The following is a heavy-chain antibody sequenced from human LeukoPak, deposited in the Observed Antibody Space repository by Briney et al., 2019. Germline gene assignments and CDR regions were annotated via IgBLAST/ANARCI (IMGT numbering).Heavy chain of an antibody. Sequence: GGSLRLSCAASGFTVSSNYMSWVRQAPGKGLEWVSVIYSGGSTYYADSVKGRFTISRDNSKNTLYLQVNSLRAEDTAVYYCARVSQRDDAFDIWGQGTMVTVSS. CDR2: IYSGGST. CDR1: GFTVSSNY. J-gene: IGHJ3*02. V-gene: IGHV3-53*01. CDR3: ARVSQRDDAFDI.